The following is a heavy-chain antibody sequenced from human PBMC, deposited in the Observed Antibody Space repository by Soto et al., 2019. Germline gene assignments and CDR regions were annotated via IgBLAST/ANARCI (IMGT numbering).Heavy chain of an antibody. V-gene: IGHV1-18*01. CDR3: ARASYYYYYMDV. CDR2: NSAYNGNT. Sequence: ASVKASCTASGYTFTRYGFIWVRQAPGQGLEWMGWNSAYNGNTNYAQKFQGRVTMTTDTSTSTAYMELGSLTSDDTAVYYCARASYYYYYMDVWGKGTPVTVSS. CDR1: GYTFTRYG. D-gene: IGHD3-16*01. J-gene: IGHJ6*03.